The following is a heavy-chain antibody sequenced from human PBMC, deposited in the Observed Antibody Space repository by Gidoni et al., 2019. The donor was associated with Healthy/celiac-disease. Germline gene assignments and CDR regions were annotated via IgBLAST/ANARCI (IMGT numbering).Heavy chain of an antibody. Sequence: QVQLVQSGAEVKKPGASVKVSCKVSGYTLPELSMHWVRQAPGKGLEWMGGFDPEDGETIYAQKFQGRVTMTEDTSTDTAYMELSSLRSEDTAVYYCATALPDYYGSGNFGWFDPWGQGTLVTVSS. CDR1: GYTLPELS. J-gene: IGHJ5*02. CDR2: FDPEDGET. V-gene: IGHV1-24*01. CDR3: ATALPDYYGSGNFGWFDP. D-gene: IGHD3-10*01.